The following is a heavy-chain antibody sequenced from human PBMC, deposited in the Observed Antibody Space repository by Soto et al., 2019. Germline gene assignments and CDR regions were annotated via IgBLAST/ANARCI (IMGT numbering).Heavy chain of an antibody. V-gene: IGHV1-8*01. CDR2: MNPNSGNT. J-gene: IGHJ6*02. D-gene: IGHD3-22*01. CDR3: AREREPRYDSSGYYPNYYYYYGMDV. CDR1: GGTFTSYD. Sequence: ASVKVSCKASGGTFTSYDINWVRQATGQGLEWMGWMNPNSGNTGYAQKFQGRVTMTRNTSISTAYMELSSLRSEDTAVYYCAREREPRYDSSGYYPNYYYYYGMDVWGQGTTVTVSS.